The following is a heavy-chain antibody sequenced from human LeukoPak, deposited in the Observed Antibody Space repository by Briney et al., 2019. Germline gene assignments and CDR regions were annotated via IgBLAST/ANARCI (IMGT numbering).Heavy chain of an antibody. Sequence: SETLSLTCTVSGYSISSGYYWSWIRQPPGKGLEWIGYIYYSGSTNYNPSLKSRVTMSVDTSKNQFSLKLSSVTAADTAVYYCARIGVEWLVRVGAAFDIWGQGTMVTVSS. D-gene: IGHD6-19*01. CDR1: GYSISSGYY. V-gene: IGHV4-61*01. J-gene: IGHJ3*02. CDR3: ARIGVEWLVRVGAAFDI. CDR2: IYYSGST.